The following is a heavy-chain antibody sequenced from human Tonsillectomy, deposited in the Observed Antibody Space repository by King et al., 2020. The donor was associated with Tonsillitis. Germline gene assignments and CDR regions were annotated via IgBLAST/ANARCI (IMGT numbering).Heavy chain of an antibody. V-gene: IGHV2-70*13. CDR3: ARTPVVATAARYFAD. J-gene: IGHJ4*02. CDR1: GFSLSASGMC. D-gene: IGHD2-2*01. CDR2: IDWVNDK. Sequence: VTLKESGPALVKPTQTLTLTCTFSGFSLSASGMCVSWIRQPPGKPLEWLALIDWVNDKYYSTSLRTRLTISKDTAKNQVALTMTNVDPVDTATYFCARTPVVATAARYFADWGQGILVTVST.